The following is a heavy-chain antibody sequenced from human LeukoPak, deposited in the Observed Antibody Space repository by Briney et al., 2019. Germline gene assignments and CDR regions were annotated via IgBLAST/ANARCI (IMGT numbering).Heavy chain of an antibody. Sequence: GGSLRLSCAASGFTFSSYGMHWVRQAPGKGLEWVSAISGSGGSTYYADSVKGRFTISRDNSKNTLYLQMNSLRAEDTAVYYCARNTVLYSTTFDYWGQGTLVTVSS. D-gene: IGHD4-11*01. V-gene: IGHV3-23*01. CDR3: ARNTVLYSTTFDY. CDR1: GFTFSSYG. J-gene: IGHJ4*02. CDR2: ISGSGGST.